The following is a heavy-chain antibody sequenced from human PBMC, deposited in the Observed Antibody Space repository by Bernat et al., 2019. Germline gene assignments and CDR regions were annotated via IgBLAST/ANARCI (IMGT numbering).Heavy chain of an antibody. CDR2: ISYVGSNK. Sequence: QVQLVESGGGVVQPGRSLRLSCAASGFTFSSYGMHWVRQAPGQGLEWVAVISYVGSNKYYATSVKGRFTISRDKSKNTLYLQMNSLRAEDTAVYYCAKAANYYGSGSYPGPLDAFDIWGQGTMVTVSS. D-gene: IGHD3-10*01. J-gene: IGHJ3*02. V-gene: IGHV3-30*18. CDR1: GFTFSSYG. CDR3: AKAANYYGSGSYPGPLDAFDI.